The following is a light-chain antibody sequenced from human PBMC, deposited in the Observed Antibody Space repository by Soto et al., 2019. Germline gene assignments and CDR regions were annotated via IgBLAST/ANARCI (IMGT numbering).Light chain of an antibody. V-gene: IGKV3-11*01. Sequence: EIVLTQSPAALSLSPGERATLSCRASQSVSTYLAWYQQKPGQAPRLLTYDASNRATGIPDRFSGSGSGTDFTLTISSLEPEDSAVYFCQQRSNWPPWTFGQGTKVEVK. CDR3: QQRSNWPPWT. CDR1: QSVSTY. J-gene: IGKJ1*01. CDR2: DAS.